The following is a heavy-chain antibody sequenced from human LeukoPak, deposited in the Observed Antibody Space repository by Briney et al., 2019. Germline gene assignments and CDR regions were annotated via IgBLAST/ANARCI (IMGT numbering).Heavy chain of an antibody. CDR3: ARARGVYYFDY. Sequence: GGSLRLSCAVSGFSFSSYAMSWVRQAPGKGLEWVSGISGSGGSTYYADSVKGRFTISRDNSKNSLYLQMNSLRAEDTAVYYCARARGVYYFDYWGQGTLVTVSS. CDR2: ISGSGGST. J-gene: IGHJ4*02. CDR1: GFSFSSYA. V-gene: IGHV3-23*01. D-gene: IGHD5/OR15-5a*01.